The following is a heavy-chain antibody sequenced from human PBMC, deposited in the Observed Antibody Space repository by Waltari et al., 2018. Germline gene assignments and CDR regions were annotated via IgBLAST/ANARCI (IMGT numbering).Heavy chain of an antibody. Sequence: QVQLQESGPGLVKPSETLSLTCTVSGGSISSYYWSWIRQPPGKGLEWIGYIYYSGSTNYNPSLKSRVTISVDTSKNQFSLKLSSVTAADTAVYYCAGSSSQPSKNWFDPWGQGTLVTVSS. CDR2: IYYSGST. J-gene: IGHJ5*02. CDR3: AGSSSQPSKNWFDP. D-gene: IGHD6-13*01. CDR1: GGSISSYY. V-gene: IGHV4-59*01.